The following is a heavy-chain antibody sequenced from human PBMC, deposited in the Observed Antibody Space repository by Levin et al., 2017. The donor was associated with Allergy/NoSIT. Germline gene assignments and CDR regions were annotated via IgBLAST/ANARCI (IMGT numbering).Heavy chain of an antibody. CDR1: GGSISSSSYY. CDR3: ARRGDYVGNWFDP. D-gene: IGHD4-17*01. J-gene: IGHJ5*02. Sequence: SQTLSLTCTVSGGSISSSSYYWGWIRQPPGKGLEWIGSIYYSGSTYYNPSLKSRVTISVDTSKNQFSLKLSSVTAADTAVYCCARRGDYVGNWFDPWGQGTLVTVSS. V-gene: IGHV4-39*01. CDR2: IYYSGST.